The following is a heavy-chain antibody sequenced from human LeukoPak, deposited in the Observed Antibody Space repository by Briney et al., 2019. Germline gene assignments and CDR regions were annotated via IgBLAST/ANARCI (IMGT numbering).Heavy chain of an antibody. CDR1: GGSISGHY. V-gene: IGHV4-59*11. D-gene: IGHD6-19*01. J-gene: IGHJ4*02. CDR3: ASYSSGWSHYFDY. Sequence: SETLSLTCTVSGGSISGHYWSWIRQPPAKGLERIGYIYYSGSTNYNPSPKSRVTISVDTSKNQFSLKLSSVTAADTAVYYCASYSSGWSHYFDYWGQGTLVTVSS. CDR2: IYYSGST.